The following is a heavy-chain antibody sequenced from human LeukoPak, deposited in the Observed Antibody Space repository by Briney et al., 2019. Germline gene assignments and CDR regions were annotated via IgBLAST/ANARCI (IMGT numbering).Heavy chain of an antibody. D-gene: IGHD3-22*01. J-gene: IGHJ3*02. CDR1: GFTFSDYY. Sequence: GGSLRLSCAASGFTFSDYYMSWIRQAPGKGLEWVSYISSSGSTIYYADSVKGRFTISRDNSKNTLYLQMNSLRAEDTAVYYCARGAFTQDYYDSSGYYPDAFDIWGQGTMVTVSS. CDR2: ISSSGSTI. CDR3: ARGAFTQDYYDSSGYYPDAFDI. V-gene: IGHV3-11*04.